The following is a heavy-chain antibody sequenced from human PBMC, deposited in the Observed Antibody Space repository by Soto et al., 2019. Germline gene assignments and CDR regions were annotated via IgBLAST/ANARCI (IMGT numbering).Heavy chain of an antibody. J-gene: IGHJ4*02. CDR1: GFTFSSYG. D-gene: IGHD6-6*01. Sequence: PGGSLRLSCAASGFTFSSYGMHWVRQAPGKGLEWVAVISYDGSNKYYADSMKGRFTISRDNSKNTLYLQMNSLRAEDTAVYYCAKDRIAARPSVFDYWGQGTLVTVSS. CDR2: ISYDGSNK. V-gene: IGHV3-30*18. CDR3: AKDRIAARPSVFDY.